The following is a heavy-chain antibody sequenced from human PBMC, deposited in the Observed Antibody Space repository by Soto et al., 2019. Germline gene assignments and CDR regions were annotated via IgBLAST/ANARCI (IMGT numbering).Heavy chain of an antibody. D-gene: IGHD1-26*01. CDR1: GFTFGSYG. J-gene: IGHJ4*02. CDR3: AKDHRGDGEWELLPDFDY. CDR2: ISYDGSNK. V-gene: IGHV3-30*18. Sequence: QEQLVESGGGVVQPGRSLRLSCAASGFTFGSYGMHWVRQAPGKGQEWVAVISYDGSNKYYADSVKGRFTISRDNSKNTLYLQMNSLRAEDTAVYYCAKDHRGDGEWELLPDFDYWGQGTLVTVSS.